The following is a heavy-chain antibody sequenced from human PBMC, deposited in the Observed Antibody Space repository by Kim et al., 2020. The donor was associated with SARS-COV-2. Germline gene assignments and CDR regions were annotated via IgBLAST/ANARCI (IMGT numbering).Heavy chain of an antibody. CDR2: INPNSGGT. CDR3: ARDFTPKKKYNWNYEPGRNWFDP. Sequence: ASVKVSCKASGYTFTGYYMHWVRQAPGQGLEWMGWINPNSGGTNYAQKFQGRVTMTRDTSISTAYMELSRLRSDDTAVYYCARDFTPKKKYNWNYEPGRNWFDPWGQGTLVTVSS. CDR1: GYTFTGYY. V-gene: IGHV1-2*02. D-gene: IGHD1-7*01. J-gene: IGHJ5*02.